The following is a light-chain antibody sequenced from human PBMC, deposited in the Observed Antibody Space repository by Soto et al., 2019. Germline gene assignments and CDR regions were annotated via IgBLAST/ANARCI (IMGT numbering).Light chain of an antibody. CDR1: SSDIGAGYD. Sequence: QSVLTQPPSVSGAPGQRVTISCTGSSSDIGAGYDVQWYQQVLGTAPKLLIHDNSNRPSGVPDRFSGSKSGTSASLANSGLQAEDEADYYCQSYDSSRHVVFGGGTKLTVL. CDR2: DNS. CDR3: QSYDSSRHVV. J-gene: IGLJ2*01. V-gene: IGLV1-40*01.